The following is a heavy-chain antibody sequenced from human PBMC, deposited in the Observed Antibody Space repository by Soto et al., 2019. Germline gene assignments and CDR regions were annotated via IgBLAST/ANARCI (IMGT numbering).Heavy chain of an antibody. Sequence: VQLVESGGGLVQPGRYLRLSCAASGFTFVDYAMHWVRQAPGKGLEWVTGISGSGGSIDYADSVKGRVTISRDNAKNCRYLDMYILGAEDTALYYCAKGYSSKRYFDYWGQGTLVTVSS. J-gene: IGHJ4*02. CDR1: GFTFVDYA. CDR3: AKGYSSKRYFDY. D-gene: IGHD6-13*01. CDR2: ISGSGGSI. V-gene: IGHV3-9*01.